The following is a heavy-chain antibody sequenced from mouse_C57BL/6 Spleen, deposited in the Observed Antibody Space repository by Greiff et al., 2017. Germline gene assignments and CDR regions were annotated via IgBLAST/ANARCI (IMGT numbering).Heavy chain of an antibody. Sequence: DVMLVESEGGLVQPGSSMKLSCTASGFTFSDYYMAWVRQVPEKGLEWVANINYDGSSTYYLDSLKSRFIISRENAKNILYLQMRSLKAEDTATYYCARGDGSYYFDYWGQGTTLTVSS. CDR1: GFTFSDYY. J-gene: IGHJ2*01. V-gene: IGHV5-16*01. CDR2: INYDGSST. CDR3: ARGDGSYYFDY. D-gene: IGHD2-3*01.